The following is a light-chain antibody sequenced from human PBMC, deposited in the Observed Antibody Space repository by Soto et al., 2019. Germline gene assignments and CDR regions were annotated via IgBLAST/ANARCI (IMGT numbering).Light chain of an antibody. J-gene: IGKJ3*01. CDR3: QXYSCWPFT. CDR2: GES. CDR1: QSVSSY. V-gene: IGKV3-15*01. Sequence: VLAQSPRTLALSPGERVTLSSRATQSVSSYLAWYQQKTGQAPRLLIYGESTRATGIPDRVSGSGSGTELTLTISSLQSEDFAVYCCQXYSCWPFTCGPGTKVDIK.